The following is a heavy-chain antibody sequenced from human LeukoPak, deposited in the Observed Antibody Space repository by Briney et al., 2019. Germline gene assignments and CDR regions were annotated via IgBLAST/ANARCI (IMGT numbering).Heavy chain of an antibody. D-gene: IGHD4-17*01. CDR1: GFTFISYA. CDR2: IGGSAGTT. J-gene: IGHJ1*01. V-gene: IGHV3-23*01. Sequence: GRSLRLSCSASGFTFISYAMSWVRQAPGKGLDWVSAIGGSAGTTYYADSVKGRFTISRDNSKKTLYLQMNSLRAEDTAVYYCAKGPFGDAAKYFQHWGQGTLVTVSS. CDR3: AKGPFGDAAKYFQH.